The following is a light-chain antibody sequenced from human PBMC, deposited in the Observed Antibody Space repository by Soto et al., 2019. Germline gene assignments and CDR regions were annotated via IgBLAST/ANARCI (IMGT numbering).Light chain of an antibody. CDR3: QQSLTIPYT. J-gene: IGKJ2*01. CDR2: AAS. Sequence: DLQMTQSPSSLSASVGDRVTITCRASQTITAYLNWYQQKPGKAPKLLIYAASTLQSGVPSRFSGSGSETDFTLTISNLQPEDFATYYCQQSLTIPYTFGQGTKLEIK. V-gene: IGKV1-39*01. CDR1: QTITAY.